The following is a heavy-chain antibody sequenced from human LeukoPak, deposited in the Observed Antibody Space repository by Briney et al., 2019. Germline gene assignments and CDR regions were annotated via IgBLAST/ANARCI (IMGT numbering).Heavy chain of an antibody. Sequence: SETLSLTCTVYGKSFSGYYWACIRKSPGKGLEWIGEINHSGSTNYNPSLKSRVSISIDTSKNHLSLKLSSVIAADTAVYYCARGRVSVTGYYFAMDVWGQGTTVTVSS. D-gene: IGHD2-21*02. CDR2: INHSGST. V-gene: IGHV4-34*01. CDR1: GKSFSGYY. CDR3: ARGRVSVTGYYFAMDV. J-gene: IGHJ6*02.